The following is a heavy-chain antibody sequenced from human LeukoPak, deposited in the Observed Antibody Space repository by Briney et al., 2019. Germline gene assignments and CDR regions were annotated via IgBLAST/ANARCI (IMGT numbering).Heavy chain of an antibody. CDR2: IYSGGST. Sequence: GGSLRLSCAASGFTVSSNYMSGVRQAPGKGLEWVSVIYSGGSTYYADSVKGRFTISRDNSKNTLYLQMNSLRAEDTDVYYCATNYYDSSGYYYWGQGTLVTVSS. V-gene: IGHV3-53*01. D-gene: IGHD3-22*01. CDR1: GFTVSSNY. CDR3: ATNYYDSSGYYY. J-gene: IGHJ4*02.